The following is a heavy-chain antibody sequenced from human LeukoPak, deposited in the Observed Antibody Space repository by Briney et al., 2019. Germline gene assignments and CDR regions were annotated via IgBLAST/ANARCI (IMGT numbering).Heavy chain of an antibody. V-gene: IGHV4-59*11. CDR2: IYYSGST. CDR1: GGSISSHY. CDR3: ARAPTSYWSDP. J-gene: IGHJ5*02. Sequence: PETLSLTCTVSGGSISSHYWSWIRQPPGKGLEWIGYIYYSGSTNYNPSLKSRVTISVDTSKNQFSLKLSSVTAADTAVYYCARAPTSYWSDPWGQGTLVTVSS.